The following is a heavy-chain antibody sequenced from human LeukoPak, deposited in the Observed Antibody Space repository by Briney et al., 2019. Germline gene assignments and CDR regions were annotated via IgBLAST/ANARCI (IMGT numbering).Heavy chain of an antibody. CDR1: GYTFTGYY. CDR2: INPNSGGT. D-gene: IGHD3-3*01. J-gene: IGHJ4*02. Sequence: ASVKVSCKASGYTFTGYYMHWVRQAPGQGLEWMGWINPNSGGTNYAQKFQGRVTMTRDTSISTAYMELSRLRSDDTAVYYCARDSGLSVFGVVTSFDYWGQGTLVTVSS. CDR3: ARDSGLSVFGVVTSFDY. V-gene: IGHV1-2*02.